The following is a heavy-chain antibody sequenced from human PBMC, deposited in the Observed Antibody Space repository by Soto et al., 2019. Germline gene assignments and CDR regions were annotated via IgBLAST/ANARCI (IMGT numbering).Heavy chain of an antibody. Sequence: ASVKVSCKTSGYTFSNYGITWVRQAPGQPLKWLGWISLYSDGTNYAQKFQGRVSMTTDTSTTTAYMELRSLRSDDTAVYYCARVVPGAEAWFGPWGQGTLVTVSS. CDR2: ISLYSDGT. V-gene: IGHV1-18*01. CDR3: ARVVPGAEAWFGP. D-gene: IGHD2-2*01. CDR1: GYTFSNYG. J-gene: IGHJ5*02.